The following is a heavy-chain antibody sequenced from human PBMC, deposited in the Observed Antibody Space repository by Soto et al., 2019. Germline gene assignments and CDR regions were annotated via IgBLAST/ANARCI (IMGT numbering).Heavy chain of an antibody. Sequence: EVQLVESGGGLVQPGGSLRLSCSVSVLSFSTLWMSWVRQTPGKGLEWVANIKQDGSETYYVESVKGRFTISRDNAKNSLFLQMNSLRGEDTGVYYCASSPSVVVYYGVFEYWGQGDLVTVSS. CDR1: VLSFSTLW. CDR3: ASSPSVVVYYGVFEY. D-gene: IGHD3-3*01. CDR2: IKQDGSET. V-gene: IGHV3-7*03. J-gene: IGHJ4*02.